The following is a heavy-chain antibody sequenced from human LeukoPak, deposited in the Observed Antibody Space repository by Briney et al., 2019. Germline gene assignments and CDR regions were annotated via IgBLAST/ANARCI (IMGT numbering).Heavy chain of an antibody. D-gene: IGHD5-18*01. CDR2: MNPNSGNT. V-gene: IGHV1-8*01. J-gene: IGHJ4*02. Sequence: GASVKVSCKASGYTFTSYDINWVRQATGQGLEWMGWMNPNSGNTGYAQKFQGRVTMTRNTSISTAYMELSSLRSEDTAVYYCARGPDTADYFDYWGQGTLVTVSS. CDR3: ARGPDTADYFDY. CDR1: GYTFTSYD.